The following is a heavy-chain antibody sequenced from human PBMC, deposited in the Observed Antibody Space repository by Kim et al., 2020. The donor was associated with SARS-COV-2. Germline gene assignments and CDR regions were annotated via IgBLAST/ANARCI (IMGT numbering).Heavy chain of an antibody. D-gene: IGHD3-3*01. V-gene: IGHV4-4*02. J-gene: IGHJ4*02. Sequence: SETLSLTCAVSGGSITDHDWWSWARQAPGKGLVWIGEIHHSGATNYNPSLKSRVTISVDNSKSQFSLEVTSVTAADTAVYYCTRNGYYTLDFSGQGTLGT. CDR2: IHHSGAT. CDR1: GGSITDHDW. CDR3: TRNGYYTLDF.